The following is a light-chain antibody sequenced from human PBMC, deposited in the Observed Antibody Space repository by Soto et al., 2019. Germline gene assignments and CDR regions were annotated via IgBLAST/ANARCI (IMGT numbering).Light chain of an antibody. J-gene: IGKJ1*01. Sequence: DIQMTQSPSTLSASVGDRVTITCRASQSISTWLAWYQQKPGKAPKLLIYKASSLESGVPSRFSGSGSGTEFTITISSLQPDDFGTYYCQQYNSYWTFGQGTKVEIK. V-gene: IGKV1-5*03. CDR2: KAS. CDR1: QSISTW. CDR3: QQYNSYWT.